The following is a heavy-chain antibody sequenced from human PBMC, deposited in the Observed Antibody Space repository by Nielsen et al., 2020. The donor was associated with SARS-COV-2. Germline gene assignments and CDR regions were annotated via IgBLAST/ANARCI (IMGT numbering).Heavy chain of an antibody. V-gene: IGHV3-30-3*01. CDR1: GFTFSSYA. CDR2: ISYDGSNK. Sequence: GESLKISCAASGFTFSSYAMHWVRQAPGKGLEWVAVISYDGSNKYYADSVKGRFTISRDNTRNSLFLEMHSLRADDTAVYYCAREWDWAWAYWGQGALVTVSS. J-gene: IGHJ4*02. CDR3: AREWDWAWAY. D-gene: IGHD1-26*01.